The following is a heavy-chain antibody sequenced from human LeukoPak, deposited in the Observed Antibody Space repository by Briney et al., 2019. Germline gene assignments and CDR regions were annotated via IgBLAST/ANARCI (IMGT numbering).Heavy chain of an antibody. J-gene: IGHJ5*02. CDR2: IGDSGGHT. Sequence: GESLKISCKGSGYSFTSYWIGWVRQAPGKGLEWVSGIGDSGGHTYYADSVKGRFTISRDNSKNTLYLRMNSLRVEDTAVYYCAKDRPSSSGYFYSRGWFDPWGQGTLVTVSS. D-gene: IGHD3-22*01. V-gene: IGHV3-23*01. CDR1: GYSFTSYW. CDR3: AKDRPSSSGYFYSRGWFDP.